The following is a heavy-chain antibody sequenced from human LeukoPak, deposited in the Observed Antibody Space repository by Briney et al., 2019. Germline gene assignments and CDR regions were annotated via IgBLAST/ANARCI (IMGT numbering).Heavy chain of an antibody. Sequence: GGSLRLSCTASGFTFSRYWMSWVRQAPGKGLEWVANIKQDGSEKYYVDSVKGRFTISRDNAKNSLYLQLNSLRAEDTAVYYCARETYYYDSSGYSGAFDIWGQGTMVTVSS. J-gene: IGHJ3*02. V-gene: IGHV3-7*01. CDR2: IKQDGSEK. CDR1: GFTFSRYW. D-gene: IGHD3-22*01. CDR3: ARETYYYDSSGYSGAFDI.